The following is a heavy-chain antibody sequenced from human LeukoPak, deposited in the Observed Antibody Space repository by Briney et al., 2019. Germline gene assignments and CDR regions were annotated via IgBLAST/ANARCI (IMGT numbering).Heavy chain of an antibody. CDR1: GFTFSSYE. J-gene: IGHJ4*02. Sequence: PGGSLRLSCAASGFTFSSYEMNWVRQAPGKGLEWVSYISSSGSTIYYADSVKGRFTISRDNANNTLYLQMNSLRAEDMAVYYRARVSGYRTLSFDYWGQGTLVTVSS. D-gene: IGHD6-25*01. CDR2: ISSSGSTI. CDR3: ARVSGYRTLSFDY. V-gene: IGHV3-48*03.